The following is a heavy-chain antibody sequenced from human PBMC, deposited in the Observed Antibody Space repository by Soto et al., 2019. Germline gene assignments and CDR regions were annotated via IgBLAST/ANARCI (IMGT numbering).Heavy chain of an antibody. J-gene: IGHJ6*02. D-gene: IGHD6-19*01. CDR2: IIPIFGTA. CDR3: AETPGYSSAWYSWRYYYGMDV. Sequence: QVQLVQSGAEVKKPGSSVKVSCKASGGTFSSYAISWVRQAPGQGLEWMGGIIPIFGTANYAQKFQGRVTITADDSTSTASTGLSSLSSEDTAVYYCAETPGYSSAWYSWRYYYGMDVWGQGTTVTVSS. V-gene: IGHV1-69*12. CDR1: GGTFSSYA.